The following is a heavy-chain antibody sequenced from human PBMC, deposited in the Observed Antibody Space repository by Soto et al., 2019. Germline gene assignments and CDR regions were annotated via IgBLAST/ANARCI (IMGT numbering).Heavy chain of an antibody. V-gene: IGHV3-48*02. CDR2: ISSSSSTT. Sequence: GGSLRLSCAASGFTFSSYSMNWVRQAPGKGLEWVSYISSSSSTTYYADSVKGRFTISRDNAKNSLYLQMNSLRDEDTAVYYCARGEGYCSSTSCYSNWFDPWGQGTLVTVSS. CDR1: GFTFSSYS. J-gene: IGHJ5*02. CDR3: ARGEGYCSSTSCYSNWFDP. D-gene: IGHD2-2*01.